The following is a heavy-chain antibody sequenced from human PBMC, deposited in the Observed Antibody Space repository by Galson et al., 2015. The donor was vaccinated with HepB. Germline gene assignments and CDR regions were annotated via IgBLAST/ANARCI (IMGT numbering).Heavy chain of an antibody. D-gene: IGHD6-13*01. CDR3: ASHGGGITWSPYYFYGMDV. J-gene: IGHJ6*02. V-gene: IGHV6-1*01. Sequence: CAISGDSVSSTSAAWNWVRQSPSRGLEWLGRTYYRSKWYYDYAVSVKSRITINPVTSKNQFSLQLNSVTPEDTAVYYCASHGGGITWSPYYFYGMDVWGQGTTVTVSS. CDR1: GDSVSSTSAA. CDR2: TYYRSKWYY.